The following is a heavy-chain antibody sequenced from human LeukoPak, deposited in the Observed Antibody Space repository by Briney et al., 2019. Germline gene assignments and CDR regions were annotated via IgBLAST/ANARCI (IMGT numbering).Heavy chain of an antibody. Sequence: GRSLRLSCAASGFTFSSYAMHWVRQAPGKGLEWVAVISYDGSNKCYADSVKGRFTISRDNSKNTLYLQMNSLRAEDTAVYYCARPRAESRDYWGQGTLVTVSS. CDR2: ISYDGSNK. V-gene: IGHV3-30*01. CDR1: GFTFSSYA. J-gene: IGHJ4*02. CDR3: ARPRAESRDY. D-gene: IGHD1-26*01.